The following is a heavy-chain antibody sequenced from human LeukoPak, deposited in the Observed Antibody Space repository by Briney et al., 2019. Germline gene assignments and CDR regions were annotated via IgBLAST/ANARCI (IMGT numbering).Heavy chain of an antibody. CDR3: ARDRVYYGSGPDYYGMDV. J-gene: IGHJ6*02. V-gene: IGHV3-48*03. D-gene: IGHD3-10*01. Sequence: GGSLRLSCAASGFTFSSYEMNWVRQAPGKGLEWVSYISSSGSTIYYADSVKGRFTISRDNAKNSLYLQMNSLRAEDTAVYYCARDRVYYGSGPDYYGMDVWSQGTTVTVSS. CDR2: ISSSGSTI. CDR1: GFTFSSYE.